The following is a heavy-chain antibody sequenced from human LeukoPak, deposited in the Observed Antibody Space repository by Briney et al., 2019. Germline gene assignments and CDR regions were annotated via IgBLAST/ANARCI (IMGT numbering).Heavy chain of an antibody. V-gene: IGHV3-30*18. D-gene: IGHD3-10*01. CDR1: GFTFSSYG. CDR3: AKSYYRITMVRGVNDY. Sequence: PGGPLRLSCAASGFTFSSYGMHWVRQAPGKGLEWVAVISYDGSNKYYADSVKGRFTISRDNSKNTLYLQMNSLRAEDTAVYYCAKSYYRITMVRGVNDYWGQGTLVTVSS. J-gene: IGHJ4*02. CDR2: ISYDGSNK.